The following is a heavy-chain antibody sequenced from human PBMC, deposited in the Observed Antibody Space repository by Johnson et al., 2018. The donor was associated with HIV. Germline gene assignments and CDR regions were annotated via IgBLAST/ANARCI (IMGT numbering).Heavy chain of an antibody. J-gene: IGHJ3*02. CDR1: GFTFSSYA. V-gene: IGHV3-64*01. Sequence: VQLVESGGGVVQPGRSLRLSCAASGFTFSSYAMHWVRQAPGKGLEYVSAISSNGGSTYYANSVKGRFTISRDNSKNTLYLQMDSLRIEDTAVYYRAVLTTGGLRVGNFDIWGQGTMVTVSS. CDR3: AVLTTGGLRVGNFDI. CDR2: ISSNGGST. D-gene: IGHD1-1*01.